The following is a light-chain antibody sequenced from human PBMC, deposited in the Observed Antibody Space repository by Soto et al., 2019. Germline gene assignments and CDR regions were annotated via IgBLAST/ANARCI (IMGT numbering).Light chain of an antibody. V-gene: IGKV3-20*01. CDR1: QSVSSSY. J-gene: IGKJ4*01. Sequence: EIVLTQSPGTLSLSPGERATLSCRASQSVSSSYLAWYQQKPGQAPSLLIYGASSRATGIPDRFSGSGSGTAFTLTISRLEPEDFAVYYCQQYGSSPTFGGGPKVEIK. CDR2: GAS. CDR3: QQYGSSPT.